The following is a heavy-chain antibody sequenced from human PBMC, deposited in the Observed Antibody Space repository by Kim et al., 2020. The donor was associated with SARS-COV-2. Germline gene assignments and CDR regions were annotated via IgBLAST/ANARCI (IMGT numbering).Heavy chain of an antibody. CDR3: ARASPNGYYYGLWSFDY. CDR1: GGSISSSSYY. D-gene: IGHD3-10*01. J-gene: IGHJ4*02. V-gene: IGHV4-39*07. CDR2: IYYSGST. Sequence: SETLSLTCTVSGGSISSSSYYWGWIRQPPGKGLEWIGSIYYSGSTYYNPSLKSRVTISVDTSKNQFSLKLSSVTAADTAVYYCARASPNGYYYGLWSFDYWGQGTLVTVSS.